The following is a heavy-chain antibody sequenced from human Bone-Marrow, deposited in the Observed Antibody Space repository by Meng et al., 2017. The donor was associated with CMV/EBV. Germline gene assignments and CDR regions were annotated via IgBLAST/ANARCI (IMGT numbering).Heavy chain of an antibody. Sequence: GESLKISCAASGFSFRSYEMNWVRQAPGRGLEWVSYINSIGTTIYYADSVKGRFTISRDNAENSLYLQMNSLRAEDTAVYYCARAFSYSFDYWGQGTLVTVSS. CDR2: INSIGTTI. CDR3: ARAFSYSFDY. D-gene: IGHD4-11*01. V-gene: IGHV3-48*03. J-gene: IGHJ4*02. CDR1: GFSFRSYE.